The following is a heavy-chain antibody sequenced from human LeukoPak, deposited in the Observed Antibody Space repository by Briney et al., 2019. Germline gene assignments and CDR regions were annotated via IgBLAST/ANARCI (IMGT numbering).Heavy chain of an antibody. Sequence: GGSLRLSCAASGFTFSSYGMHWVRQAPGKGLEWVALLWYDGSNKFYADSVKGRLTIYRDNSKNTLYLQMNSLRAEDTAVYYCAKEGGTTMDYAMDVWGQGTTVTVSS. CDR2: LWYDGSNK. CDR3: AKEGGTTMDYAMDV. CDR1: GFTFSSYG. V-gene: IGHV3-33*06. D-gene: IGHD3-10*01. J-gene: IGHJ6*02.